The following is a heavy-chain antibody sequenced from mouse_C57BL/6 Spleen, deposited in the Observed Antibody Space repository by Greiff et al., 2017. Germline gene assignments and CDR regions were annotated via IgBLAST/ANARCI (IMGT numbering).Heavy chain of an antibody. D-gene: IGHD2-5*01. J-gene: IGHJ1*03. CDR1: GYSITSGYY. V-gene: IGHV3-6*01. CDR2: ISYDGSN. Sequence: EVQLVESGPGLVKPSQSLSLTCSVTGYSITSGYYWNWIRQFPGNKLEWMGYISYDGSNNYNPSLKNRISITRDTSKNQFFLKLNSVTTEDTATYYCARDGHSKGGYFDVWGTGTTVTVSS. CDR3: ARDGHSKGGYFDV.